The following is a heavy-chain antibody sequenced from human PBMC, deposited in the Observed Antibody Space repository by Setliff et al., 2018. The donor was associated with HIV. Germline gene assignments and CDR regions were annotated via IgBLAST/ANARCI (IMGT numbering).Heavy chain of an antibody. V-gene: IGHV1-69*05. CDR3: TKDGLAAGARAFDI. CDR1: GGSFTSFA. Sequence: GASVKVSCKASGGSFTSFAISWVRQAPGQGLEWMGGSIPIYGTPNYAQKFQGRITISTDASTSTAYMDLRSLRSDDTAVYYCTKDGLAAGARAFDIWGQGTMVTVSS. D-gene: IGHD6-13*01. J-gene: IGHJ3*02. CDR2: SIPIYGTP.